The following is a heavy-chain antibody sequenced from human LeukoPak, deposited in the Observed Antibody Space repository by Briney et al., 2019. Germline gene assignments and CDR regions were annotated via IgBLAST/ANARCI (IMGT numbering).Heavy chain of an antibody. CDR2: IYTGGSP. CDR3: ARFYVATIGDSFDM. Sequence: PGGSLRLSCAASGFSVSNNYMSWVRQAPGKGLEWVSIIYTGGSPYYADSVKGRFTISRDNSKNTLSLQMNSLRADDTAVSYCARFYVATIGDSFDMWGQGTKVTVSS. D-gene: IGHD5-12*01. CDR1: GFSVSNNY. J-gene: IGHJ3*02. V-gene: IGHV3-53*01.